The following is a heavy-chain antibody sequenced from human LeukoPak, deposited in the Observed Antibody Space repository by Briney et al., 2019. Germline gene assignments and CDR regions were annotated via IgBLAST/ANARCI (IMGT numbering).Heavy chain of an antibody. CDR1: GFTLSRNG. CDR3: ARDHSGWYVDY. Sequence: GGSLRLSCAASGFTLSRNGMHWVRQAPGKGLEWVGDIWYDGSKEYYADSVKGRFTISRDISKNTVYLQMDSLRAEDTAVYYCARDHSGWYVDYWGQGTLVTVSS. J-gene: IGHJ4*02. V-gene: IGHV3-33*01. CDR2: IWYDGSKE. D-gene: IGHD6-19*01.